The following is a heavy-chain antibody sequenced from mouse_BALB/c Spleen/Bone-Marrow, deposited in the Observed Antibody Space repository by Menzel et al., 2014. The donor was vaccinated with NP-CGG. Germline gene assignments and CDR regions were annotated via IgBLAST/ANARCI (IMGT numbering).Heavy chain of an antibody. Sequence: EVKLVESGGGLVKPGGSLKLSRAVSGFTFSDYYMYWVRQNPEKRLEWVATINDGGSYTYYPDSVKGRFTISRDNAKNNLYLQMSSLKSEDTAMYYCARDGNFAMDYWGQGTSVTVSS. V-gene: IGHV5-4*02. J-gene: IGHJ4*01. CDR2: INDGGSYT. CDR3: ARDGNFAMDY. CDR1: GFTFSDYY. D-gene: IGHD2-1*01.